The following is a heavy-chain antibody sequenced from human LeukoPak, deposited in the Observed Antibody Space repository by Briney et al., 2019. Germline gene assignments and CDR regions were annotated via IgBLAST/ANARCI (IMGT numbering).Heavy chain of an antibody. V-gene: IGHV4-38-2*02. CDR1: GYSISSGYY. CDR3: ARINTFVYYFDY. J-gene: IGHJ4*02. Sequence: SETLSLTCTVSGYSISSGYYWGWLRQPPGKGLEWIGSIYHSGSTYYNPSLKSRVTISVDTSKNQFSLKLSSVTAADTAVYYCARINTFVYYFDYWGQGTLVTVSP. D-gene: IGHD3-16*01. CDR2: IYHSGST.